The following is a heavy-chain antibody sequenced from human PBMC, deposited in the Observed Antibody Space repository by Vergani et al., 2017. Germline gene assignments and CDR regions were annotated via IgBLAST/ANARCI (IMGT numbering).Heavy chain of an antibody. CDR2: INPSGGHT. CDR3: ARGDYGILTGYRY. J-gene: IGHJ4*02. CDR1: GYPFSNYY. Sequence: QVQVVQSGAELKKSGASVKVSCKTSGYPFSNYYMHWVRQAPGQGLEWMGIINPSGGHTNYAQKFQGRVTMTRDTSTSTVYMELSSLRSEDTAIYYCARGDYGILTGYRYWGQGTLVTVSA. D-gene: IGHD3-9*01. V-gene: IGHV1-46*03.